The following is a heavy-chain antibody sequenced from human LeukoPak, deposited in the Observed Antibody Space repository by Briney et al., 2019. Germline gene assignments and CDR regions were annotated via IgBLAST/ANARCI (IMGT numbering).Heavy chain of an antibody. CDR2: ISAYNGNT. D-gene: IGHD3-10*01. CDR3: ARQSFGSGSRDDALDI. V-gene: IGHV1-18*01. CDR1: VYTFTNYG. Sequence: GASVRVSCKASVYTFTNYGISWVRQAPGQGLEWMGWISAYNGNTNYAQKLQGRVTMTTDTSTSTAYMEVRSLRSDDTAMYYCARQSFGSGSRDDALDIWGQGTMVTVSS. J-gene: IGHJ3*02.